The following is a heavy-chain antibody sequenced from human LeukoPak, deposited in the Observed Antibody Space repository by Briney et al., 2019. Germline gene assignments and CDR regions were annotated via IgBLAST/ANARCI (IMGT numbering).Heavy chain of an antibody. CDR2: IYYSGST. J-gene: IGHJ4*02. Sequence: SETLSLTCTVSGGSISSSSYYWGWIRQPPGKGLEWIGSIYYSGSTYYNPSLKSRVTISVDTSKNQFSLKLSSVTAADTAVYYWARLARVAARGYYFDYWGQGTLVTVSS. CDR3: ARLARVAARGYYFDY. CDR1: GGSISSSSYY. D-gene: IGHD2-15*01. V-gene: IGHV4-39*01.